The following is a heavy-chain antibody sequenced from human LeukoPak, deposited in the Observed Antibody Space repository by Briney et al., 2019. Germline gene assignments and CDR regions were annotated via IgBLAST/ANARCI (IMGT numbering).Heavy chain of an antibody. CDR1: GFTFNSYA. CDR2: ILQSGGDR. J-gene: IGHJ4*02. V-gene: IGHV3-23*01. D-gene: IGHD2-21*01. CDR3: AKDTVRGDGYWEFDY. Sequence: GGSLRLSCAASGFTFNSYAMTWVRQAPGKGLEWVSGILQSGGDRYYSDSVKGRFTVSRDNSKNTLYLQMNSLRVDDTAIYYCAKDTVRGDGYWEFDYWGQGTLDTVSS.